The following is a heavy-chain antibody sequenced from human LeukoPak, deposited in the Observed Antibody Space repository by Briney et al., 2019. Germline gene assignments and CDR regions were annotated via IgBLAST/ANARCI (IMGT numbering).Heavy chain of an antibody. CDR3: ASEPVYYYGAGSNYFDY. CDR2: IYYSGST. D-gene: IGHD3-10*01. J-gene: IGHJ4*02. V-gene: IGHV4-39*07. CDR1: GGSHSRSSHY. Sequence: SETLSLPRGVSGGSHSRSSHYWGWVRRPRGKGLGWNGRIYYSGSTYYNPTLKSRVTISVDTSKNQFSLELSSVTAEDTAVYYCASEPVYYYGAGSNYFDYWGQGTLVTVSS.